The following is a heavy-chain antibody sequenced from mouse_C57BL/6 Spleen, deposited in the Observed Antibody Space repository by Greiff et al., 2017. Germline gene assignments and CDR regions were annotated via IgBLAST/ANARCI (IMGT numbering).Heavy chain of an antibody. J-gene: IGHJ4*01. CDR2: IDPSDSYT. Sequence: QVQLQQPGAELVRPGTSVKLSCKASGYTFTSYWMPWVKQRPGQGLEWIGVIDPSDSYTNYNQKFKGKATLTVDTSSSTAYMQLSSLTSEDSAVYYCARFPYDYEGSAMDYWGQGTSVTVAS. CDR1: GYTFTSYW. D-gene: IGHD2-4*01. V-gene: IGHV1-59*01. CDR3: ARFPYDYEGSAMDY.